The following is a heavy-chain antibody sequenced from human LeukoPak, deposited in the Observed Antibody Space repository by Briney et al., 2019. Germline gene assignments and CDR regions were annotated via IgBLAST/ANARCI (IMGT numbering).Heavy chain of an antibody. CDR3: ARESRDYDILTGYLNEYYFDY. D-gene: IGHD3-9*01. Sequence: PGGSLRLSCAASGFTVSSNYMSWVRQAPGKGLEWVSVIYSGGSTYYADSVKGRFTISRDNSKNTLYLQMNSLRAEDTAVYYCARESRDYDILTGYLNEYYFDYWGQGTLVTVSS. CDR1: GFTVSSNY. V-gene: IGHV3-53*01. J-gene: IGHJ4*02. CDR2: IYSGGST.